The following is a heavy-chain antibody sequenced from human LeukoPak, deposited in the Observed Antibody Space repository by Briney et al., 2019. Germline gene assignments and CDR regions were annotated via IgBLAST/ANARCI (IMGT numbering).Heavy chain of an antibody. J-gene: IGHJ4*02. Sequence: SETLSLTCTVSGGSISSYYWSWIRQPAGKGLEWIGRIYTSGSTNYNPSLKSRVTMSVDTSKNQFSLKLSSVTAADTAVYYCARGSIAARQIYYFDYWGQGTLVTVSS. D-gene: IGHD6-6*01. V-gene: IGHV4-4*07. CDR2: IYTSGST. CDR3: ARGSIAARQIYYFDY. CDR1: GGSISSYY.